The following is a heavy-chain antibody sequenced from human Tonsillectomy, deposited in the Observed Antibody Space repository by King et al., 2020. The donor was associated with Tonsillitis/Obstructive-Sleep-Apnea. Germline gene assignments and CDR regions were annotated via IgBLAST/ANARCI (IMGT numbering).Heavy chain of an antibody. CDR2: IYTSRVT. CDR3: ARGEGSGWYSDY. Sequence: QLQESGPGLVKPSETLSLTCTVSGGSISSFYWSWIRQPAGKGLEWIGRIYTSRVTNYNPSLRSRVTMSVDTSKNQFSLILNSVTAADTAVYFCARGEGSGWYSDYWGQGALVTVSS. D-gene: IGHD6-19*01. CDR1: GGSISSFY. V-gene: IGHV4-4*07. J-gene: IGHJ4*02.